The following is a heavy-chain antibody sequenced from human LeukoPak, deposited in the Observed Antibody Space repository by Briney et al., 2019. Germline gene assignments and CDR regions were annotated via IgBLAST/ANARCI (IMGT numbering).Heavy chain of an antibody. J-gene: IGHJ3*02. CDR1: GFTFSSYG. V-gene: IGHV3-33*01. D-gene: IGHD1-26*01. CDR2: IWYDGSNK. CDR3: ARGSFRGSSDDAFDI. Sequence: GGSLRLSCAASGFTFSSYGMHWVRQAPGKGLEWVAVIWYDGSNKYYADSVKGRFTISRDNSKNTLYLQMNSLRAEDTAVYYCARGSFRGSSDDAFDIWGQGTMVTVSS.